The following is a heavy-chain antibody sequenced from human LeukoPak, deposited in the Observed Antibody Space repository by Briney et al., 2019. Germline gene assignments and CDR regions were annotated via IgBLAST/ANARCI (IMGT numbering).Heavy chain of an antibody. Sequence: GGSLRLSCAASGFTFSSSWMTWVRQAPGKGLEWVAHIREDGTDKYYVDSVTGRFTISRDNTKNSLYLQMSSLRAEDTAVYYCATWSDAWEFDYWGQGSLVSVSS. J-gene: IGHJ4*02. D-gene: IGHD1-26*01. CDR1: GFTFSSSW. CDR3: ATWSDAWEFDY. CDR2: IREDGTDK. V-gene: IGHV3-7*05.